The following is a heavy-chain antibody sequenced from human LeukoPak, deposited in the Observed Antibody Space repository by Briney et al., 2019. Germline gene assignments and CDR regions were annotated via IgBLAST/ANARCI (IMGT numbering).Heavy chain of an antibody. J-gene: IGHJ3*02. Sequence: SETLSLTCTVSGGSISSSSYYWGWIRQPPGKGLEWIGSIYYSGSTYYNPSLKSRVTISVDTSKNQFSLKLSSVTAADTAVYYCARSGGYYGRDAFDIWGQGTMVTVSS. CDR1: GGSISSSSYY. CDR3: ARSGGYYGRDAFDI. CDR2: IYYSGST. D-gene: IGHD1-26*01. V-gene: IGHV4-39*07.